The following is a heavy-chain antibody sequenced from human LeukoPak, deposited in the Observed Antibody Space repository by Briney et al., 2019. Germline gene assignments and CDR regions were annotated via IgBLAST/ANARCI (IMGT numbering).Heavy chain of an antibody. CDR2: WRYDGSP. Sequence: SETLSLTCAVSGGSISGRYWSWIRQPPGKGLEWIANWRYDGSPNYTPSLESRATVSLDTSKNQFSLRLTSATAADTAVYYCVMTQKWLAFDYWGQGILVTVSS. J-gene: IGHJ4*02. CDR1: GGSISGRY. D-gene: IGHD6-19*01. V-gene: IGHV4-59*08. CDR3: VMTQKWLAFDY.